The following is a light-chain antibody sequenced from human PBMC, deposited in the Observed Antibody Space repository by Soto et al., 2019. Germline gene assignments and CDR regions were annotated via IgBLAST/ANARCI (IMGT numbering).Light chain of an antibody. Sequence: DIQMTQSPSSLSASVGDRFTITFRASQGIGNDLGWYQQKPGKAPKRLIYAASSLQSGVPSRFSGSGSGTEFTLTISSLQPEDFATYYCLQHDSYPWTFGQGTKVDIK. CDR3: LQHDSYPWT. CDR2: AAS. V-gene: IGKV1-17*01. CDR1: QGIGND. J-gene: IGKJ1*01.